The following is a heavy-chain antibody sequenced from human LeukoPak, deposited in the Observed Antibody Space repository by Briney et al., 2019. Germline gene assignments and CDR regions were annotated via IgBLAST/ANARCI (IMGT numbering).Heavy chain of an antibody. V-gene: IGHV3-33*06. D-gene: IGHD2-8*02. J-gene: IGHJ4*02. CDR2: IWYDGSNK. Sequence: GGSLRLSCAASGFTFDDYGMHWVRQAPGKGLEWVAVIWYDGSNKYYADSVKGRFTISRDNSKNTLYLQMNSLRAEDTAVYYCAKDTGGGNSDYFDYWGQGTLVTVSS. CDR3: AKDTGGGNSDYFDY. CDR1: GFTFDDYG.